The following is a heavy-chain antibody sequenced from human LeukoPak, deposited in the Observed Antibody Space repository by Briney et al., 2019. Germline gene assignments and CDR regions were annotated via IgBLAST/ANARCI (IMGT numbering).Heavy chain of an antibody. CDR1: GFTFSSHR. V-gene: IGHV3-74*01. CDR3: ARGEYCSGGSSSSAAFDI. CDR2: IYSDVSST. D-gene: IGHD2-15*01. Sequence: GGSLRFSCAASGFTFSSHRMHWDRQAPGKGLVWVSRIYSDVSSTNYADSVKGRFTISRDNAKNTLYLQMNSLRAEDTAVYYCARGEYCSGGSSSSAAFDIWGQGTKVTVSS. J-gene: IGHJ3*02.